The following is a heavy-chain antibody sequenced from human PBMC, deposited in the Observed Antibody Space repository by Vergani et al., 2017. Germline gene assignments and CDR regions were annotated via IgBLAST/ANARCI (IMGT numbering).Heavy chain of an antibody. CDR3: ARGRGGPAANYYYYYMDV. CDR1: GGSFSGYY. D-gene: IGHD2-2*01. CDR2: INHSGST. Sequence: QVQLQQWGAGLLKPSETLSLTCAVYGGSFSGYYWRWIRQPPGKGLEWIGEINHSGSTNYNPSLKSRGTISVDTSKNQFSLKLSSVTAADTAVYYCARGRGGPAANYYYYYMDVWGKGTTVTVSS. V-gene: IGHV4-34*01. J-gene: IGHJ6*03.